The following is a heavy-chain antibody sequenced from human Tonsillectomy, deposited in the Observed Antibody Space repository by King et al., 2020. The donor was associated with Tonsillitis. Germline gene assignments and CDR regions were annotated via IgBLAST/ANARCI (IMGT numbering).Heavy chain of an antibody. J-gene: IGHJ2*01. Sequence: EVQLVESGGDLVQPGGSLRLSCGASGFTFSSYNMNWVRQAPGKGLEWISFITSSSNTIHYADSVKGRFTISRDNAENSLSLQMNSLRAEDTAVYYCARDLGYSSAGRGYSYFDLWGRGTLVTVSS. CDR2: ITSSSNTI. V-gene: IGHV3-48*04. D-gene: IGHD3-3*01. CDR3: ARDLGYSSAGRGYSYFDL. CDR1: GFTFSSYN.